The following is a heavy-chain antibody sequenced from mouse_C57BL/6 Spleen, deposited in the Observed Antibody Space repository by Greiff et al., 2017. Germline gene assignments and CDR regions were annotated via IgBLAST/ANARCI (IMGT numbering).Heavy chain of an antibody. CDR3: ARRGFSGSSHFDY. D-gene: IGHD1-1*01. J-gene: IGHJ2*01. CDR2: ISYDGSN. CDR1: GYSITSGYY. Sequence: VQLQQSGPGLVKPSQSLSLTCSVTGYSITSGYYWNWIRQFPGNKLEWMGYISYDGSNNYNPSLKNRISITRDTSKNQFFLKLNSVTTEDTATNYCARRGFSGSSHFDYWGQGTTLTVSS. V-gene: IGHV3-6*01.